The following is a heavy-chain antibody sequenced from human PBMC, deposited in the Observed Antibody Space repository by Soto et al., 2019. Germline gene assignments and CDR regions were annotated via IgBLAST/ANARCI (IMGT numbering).Heavy chain of an antibody. V-gene: IGHV3-33*01. CDR1: GFAFNSNG. CDR3: ARLPGSYLAY. J-gene: IGHJ4*02. Sequence: GGSLRLSCAASGFAFNSNGMHWVGQAPGKGLEWVTLIWYDGSKKYYADSVKGRFTISRDNSKNTLSLQMNSLRVEDTGVYYCARLPGSYLAYWGQGTLVTVSS. D-gene: IGHD1-26*01. CDR2: IWYDGSKK.